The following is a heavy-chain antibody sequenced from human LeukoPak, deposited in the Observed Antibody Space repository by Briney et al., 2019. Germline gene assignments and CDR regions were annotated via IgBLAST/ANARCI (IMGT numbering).Heavy chain of an antibody. Sequence: SETLSLTCTVSGGSISSYYWGWIRQPPGKGLEYIGSFYYTGTTYYNPSLKSRVTISVDTSKNQVSLNLNSATAADTAVYYCARHRTTVTTPFDYWAREPWSPSP. D-gene: IGHD4-17*01. J-gene: IGHJ4*02. CDR3: ARHRTTVTTPFDY. CDR1: GGSISSYY. CDR2: FYYTGTT. V-gene: IGHV4-39*01.